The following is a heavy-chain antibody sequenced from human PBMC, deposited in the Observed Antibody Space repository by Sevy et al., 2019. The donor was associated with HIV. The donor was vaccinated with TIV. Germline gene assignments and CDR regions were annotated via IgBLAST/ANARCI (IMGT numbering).Heavy chain of an antibody. CDR3: ARDEGLAGMDV. D-gene: IGHD5-12*01. CDR1: GFTFSSYD. Sequence: GGSLRLSCAASGFTFSSYDMHWVRQATGKGLEWVSAIGTAGDTYYPGSVKGRFTISRENAKNSLYLQMNSPRAGDTAVYYCARDEGLAGMDVWGQGTTVTVSS. CDR2: IGTAGDT. J-gene: IGHJ6*02. V-gene: IGHV3-13*01.